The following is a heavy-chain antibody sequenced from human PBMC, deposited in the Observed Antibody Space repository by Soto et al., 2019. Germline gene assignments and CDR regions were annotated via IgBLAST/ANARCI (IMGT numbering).Heavy chain of an antibody. CDR3: ARPAGDQYYYYGMDV. Sequence: GESLKISCKGTGYSFTSYWIGWVRQMPGKGLEWMGIIYPGDSDTRYSPSFQGQVTVLADKSLSTAYLQWGSLKASDTAMYYCARPAGDQYYYYGMDVWGQGTTVTVSS. CDR2: IYPGDSDT. J-gene: IGHJ6*02. CDR1: GYSFTSYW. D-gene: IGHD2-21*01. V-gene: IGHV5-51*01.